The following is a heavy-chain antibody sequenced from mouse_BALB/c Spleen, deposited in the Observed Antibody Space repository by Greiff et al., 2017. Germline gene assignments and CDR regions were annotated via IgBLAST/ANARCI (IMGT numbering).Heavy chain of an antibody. D-gene: IGHD4-1*01. CDR1: GYTFTSYW. CDR3: ARTGTAGYFDY. V-gene: IGHV1-87*01. Sequence: QVQLQQSGAELARPGASVKLSCKASGYTFTSYWMQWVKQRPGQGLEWIGAIYPGDGDTRYTQKFKGKATLTADKSSSTAYMQLSSLASEDSAVYYCARTGTAGYFDYWGQGTTLTVSS. J-gene: IGHJ2*01. CDR2: IYPGDGDT.